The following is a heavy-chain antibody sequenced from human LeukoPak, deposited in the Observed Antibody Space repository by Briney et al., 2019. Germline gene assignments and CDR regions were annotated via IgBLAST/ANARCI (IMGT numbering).Heavy chain of an antibody. V-gene: IGHV3-7*05. CDR1: GFTFSSYW. D-gene: IGHD2-2*01. CDR2: IKQDGSEK. J-gene: IGHJ4*02. Sequence: GGSLRLSCAASGFTFSSYWMSWVRQAPGKGPEWVANIKQDGSEKYYVDSVKGRFTISRDNAKNSLYLQMNSLRAEDTAGYYCAIRYCGSPSCYPNHFDYWGQGTLVTVSS. CDR3: AIRYCGSPSCYPNHFDY.